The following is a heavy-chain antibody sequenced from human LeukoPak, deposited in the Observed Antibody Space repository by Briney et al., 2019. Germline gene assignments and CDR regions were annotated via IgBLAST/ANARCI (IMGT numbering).Heavy chain of an antibody. CDR2: IYYSGST. D-gene: IGHD3-22*01. CDR3: ARGLTTYFDY. V-gene: IGHV4-59*12. Sequence: SETLPLTCTVSGGSISSYYWSWIRQPPGKGLEWIGYIYYSGSTNYNPSLKSRVTISADTSKNQFSLKLSSVTAADTAVYYCARGLTTYFDYWGQGTLVTVSS. J-gene: IGHJ4*02. CDR1: GGSISSYY.